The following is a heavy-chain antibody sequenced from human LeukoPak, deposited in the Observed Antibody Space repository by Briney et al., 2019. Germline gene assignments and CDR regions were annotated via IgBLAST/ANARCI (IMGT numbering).Heavy chain of an antibody. Sequence: TGGSLRLSCAVSGFTFSNAWMSWVRQAPGKGLEWVGRIKSKTDGGTTDYAAPVKGRFTISRDDSKNTLYLQMNSLETEDTAVYYCTLPWGSGSYYDYWGQGTLVTVSS. D-gene: IGHD3-10*01. V-gene: IGHV3-15*01. CDR2: IKSKTDGGTT. CDR3: TLPWGSGSYYDY. CDR1: GFTFSNAW. J-gene: IGHJ4*02.